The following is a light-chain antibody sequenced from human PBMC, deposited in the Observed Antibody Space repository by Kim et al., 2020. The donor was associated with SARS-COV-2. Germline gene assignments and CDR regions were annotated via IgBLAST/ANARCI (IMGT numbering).Light chain of an antibody. CDR1: QSIISNL. V-gene: IGKV3-20*01. Sequence: LAPGERATLSCRTSQSIISNLVAWYQQKPGQAPRLLIHGASTRATGTPDRFSGSGSETDFTLTISGLEPDDFAVYFCQQYDSSPQTFGQGTRVEIK. CDR3: QQYDSSPQT. CDR2: GAS. J-gene: IGKJ1*01.